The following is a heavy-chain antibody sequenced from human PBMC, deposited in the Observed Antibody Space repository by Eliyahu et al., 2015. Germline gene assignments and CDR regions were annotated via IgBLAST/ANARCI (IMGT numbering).Heavy chain of an antibody. D-gene: IGHD3-22*01. V-gene: IGHV1-69*01. J-gene: IGHJ4*02. CDR2: IIPIFGTA. CDR3: ARGPETKSAYYYNY. Sequence: EVKKPGSSVKVSCKASGGTFSSYSIDWVRQAPGQGLEWMGGIIPIFGTANYAQKFQGRVTITADESTDTAYMELSSLRSEDTAVYYCARGPETKSAYYYNYWGQGTLVTVSS. CDR1: GGTFSSYS.